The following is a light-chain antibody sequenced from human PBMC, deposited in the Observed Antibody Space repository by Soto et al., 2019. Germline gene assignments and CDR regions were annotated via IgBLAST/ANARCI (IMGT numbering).Light chain of an antibody. J-gene: IGKJ5*01. CDR1: QSLLHSNVNNY. Sequence: DIVMTQSPLSLPVTPGEPASISCRSSQSLLHSNVNNYLDWYLQKPGHSPHLLIYLGSIRASGVPDRFSGSGSGTDFTLKISRVEAEDVGLYYCMQALQTPITFGQGTRLEIK. V-gene: IGKV2-28*01. CDR2: LGS. CDR3: MQALQTPIT.